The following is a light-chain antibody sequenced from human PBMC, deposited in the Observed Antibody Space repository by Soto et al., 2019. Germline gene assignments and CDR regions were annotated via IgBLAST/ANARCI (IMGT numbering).Light chain of an antibody. CDR2: DVS. CDR1: NSDIGGFNY. Sequence: QSAPTQPASVSGSPGQSITISCTGTNSDIGGFNYVSWYQQHPGKTPKLMIYDVSYRPSGVSNRFSGSKSGNTASLTISGLQAEDEADYYCSSYGSIITPYLFGTGTKLTVL. V-gene: IGLV2-14*01. CDR3: SSYGSIITPYL. J-gene: IGLJ1*01.